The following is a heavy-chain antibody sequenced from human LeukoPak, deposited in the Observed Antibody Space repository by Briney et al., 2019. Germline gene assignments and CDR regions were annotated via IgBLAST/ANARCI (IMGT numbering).Heavy chain of an antibody. CDR1: GFTFSSYS. D-gene: IGHD2-2*01. CDR2: ISSSSSYI. V-gene: IGHV3-21*01. CDR3: ARDGPYCSSTSCFYFDY. Sequence: PGGSLRLSCAASGFTFSSYSMNWVRQAPGKGLEWVSSISSSSSYIYCADSVKGRFTISRDNAKNSLYLQMNSLRAEDTAVYYCARDGPYCSSTSCFYFDYWGQGTLVTVSS. J-gene: IGHJ4*02.